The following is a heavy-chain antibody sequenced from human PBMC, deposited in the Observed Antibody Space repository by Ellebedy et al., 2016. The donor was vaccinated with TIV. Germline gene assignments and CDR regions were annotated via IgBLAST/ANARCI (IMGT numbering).Heavy chain of an antibody. CDR2: LSGSGGST. CDR1: GFTFSSYA. V-gene: IGHV3-23*01. CDR3: AKDELPPPIAVAGSDYYYYGMDV. J-gene: IGHJ6*02. D-gene: IGHD6-19*01. Sequence: GGSLRLXXAASGFTFSSYAMSWVRQAPGKPLEWVSALSGSGGSTYYADSVKGRFTISRDNSKTTLYLQMNSLRAEDTAVYYCAKDELPPPIAVAGSDYYYYGMDVWGQGTTVTVSS.